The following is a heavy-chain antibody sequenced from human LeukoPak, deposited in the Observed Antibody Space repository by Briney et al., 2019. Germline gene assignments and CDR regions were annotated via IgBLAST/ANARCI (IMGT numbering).Heavy chain of an antibody. Sequence: ASVKVSCKASGYTFTGYYMHWVRQAPGQGLEWMGWINPNSGGPKYAQKFQGRVTMTRDTSISTAYMELTRVRSDETAMYYCARSSGYYYIDSWGQGTLVTVSS. D-gene: IGHD3-22*01. CDR1: GYTFTGYY. V-gene: IGHV1-2*02. J-gene: IGHJ4*02. CDR2: INPNSGGP. CDR3: ARSSGYYYIDS.